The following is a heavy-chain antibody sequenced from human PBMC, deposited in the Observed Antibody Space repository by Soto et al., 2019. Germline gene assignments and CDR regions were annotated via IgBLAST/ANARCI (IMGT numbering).Heavy chain of an antibody. CDR2: IYYSGST. Sequence: ETLSLTCTVSGGSISSYYWSWIRQPPGKGLEWIGYIYYSGSTNYNPSLKSRVTISVDTSKNQFSLKLSSVTAADTAVYYCARVSWNQDYFDYWGQGTLVTVSS. J-gene: IGHJ4*02. D-gene: IGHD1-1*01. V-gene: IGHV4-59*01. CDR3: ARVSWNQDYFDY. CDR1: GGSISSYY.